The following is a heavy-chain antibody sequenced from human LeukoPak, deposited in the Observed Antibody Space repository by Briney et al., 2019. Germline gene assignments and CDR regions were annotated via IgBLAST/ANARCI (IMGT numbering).Heavy chain of an antibody. CDR2: INHSGST. CDR1: GGSFSGYY. Sequence: PSETLSLTCAVYGGSFSGYYWSWIRQPPGKGLEWIGEINHSGSTNYNPSLKSRVTISVDTSKNQFSLKLSSVTAADTAVYYYARGSRVRYFDWLFDFDYWGQGTLVTVSS. CDR3: ARGSRVRYFDWLFDFDY. D-gene: IGHD3-9*01. V-gene: IGHV4-34*01. J-gene: IGHJ4*02.